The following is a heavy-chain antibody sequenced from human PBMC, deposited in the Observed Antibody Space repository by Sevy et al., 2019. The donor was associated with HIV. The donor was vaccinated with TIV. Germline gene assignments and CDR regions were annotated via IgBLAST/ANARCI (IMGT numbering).Heavy chain of an antibody. V-gene: IGHV3-21*01. J-gene: IGHJ3*02. CDR3: ARVVPAANDAFDI. Sequence: GGSLRLSCAASGSTFSSYSMNWVRQAPGKGLEWVSSISSSSSYIYYADSVKGRFTISRDNAKNSLYLQMNSLRAEDTAVCYCARVVPAANDAFDIWRQGTMVTVSS. CDR2: ISSSSSYI. CDR1: GSTFSSYS. D-gene: IGHD2-2*01.